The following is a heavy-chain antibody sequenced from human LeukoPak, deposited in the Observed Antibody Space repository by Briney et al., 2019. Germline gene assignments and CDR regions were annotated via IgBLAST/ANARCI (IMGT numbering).Heavy chain of an antibody. V-gene: IGHV1-2*02. D-gene: IGHD3-22*01. CDR1: GYTFTGYY. CDR3: ARIAAKEGSSTSGYRWFDP. CDR2: INPNSGGT. Sequence: ASVKVSCKASGYTFTGYYIYWVRQAPGQGLEWMGWINPNSGGTNYAQKFQGRVAMTRDTSVNTAYMELSRLRSDDTAVYYCARIAAKEGSSTSGYRWFDPWGQGTLVTVSS. J-gene: IGHJ5*02.